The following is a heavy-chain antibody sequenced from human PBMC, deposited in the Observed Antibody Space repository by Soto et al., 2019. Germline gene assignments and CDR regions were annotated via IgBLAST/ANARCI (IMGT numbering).Heavy chain of an antibody. CDR3: ATAAQGGNYDILTGFVYDY. CDR1: GYTLTELS. V-gene: IGHV1-24*01. J-gene: IGHJ4*02. Sequence: ASGEGSCKVSGYTLTELSMHWVRQAPGKGLEWMGGFDPEDGETIYAQKFQGRVTMTEDTSTDTAYMELSSLRSEDTAVYYCATAAQGGNYDILTGFVYDYWGQGTLVTVSS. D-gene: IGHD3-9*01. CDR2: FDPEDGET.